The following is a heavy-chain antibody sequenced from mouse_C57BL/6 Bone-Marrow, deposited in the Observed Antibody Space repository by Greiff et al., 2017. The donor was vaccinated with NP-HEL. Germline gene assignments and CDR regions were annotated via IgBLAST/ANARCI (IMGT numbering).Heavy chain of an antibody. V-gene: IGHV1-15*01. CDR3: TRIYYDSS. CDR2: IDPETGGT. Sequence: QVQLQQSGAELVRPGASVTLSCKASGYTFTDYEMHWVKQTPVHGLEWIGAIDPETGGTAYNQKFKGKAILTADKSSSTAYMELRSLTSEDSAVYYCTRIYYDSSWGQGTLVTVSA. J-gene: IGHJ3*01. CDR1: GYTFTDYE. D-gene: IGHD2-4*01.